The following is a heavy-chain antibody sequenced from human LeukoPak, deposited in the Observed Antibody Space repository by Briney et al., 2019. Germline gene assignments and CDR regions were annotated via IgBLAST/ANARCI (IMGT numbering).Heavy chain of an antibody. CDR2: IYTSGST. V-gene: IGHV3-66*03. Sequence: GGSLRLSCAASGFSVSSTYMSWVRQAPGKGLEWVSLIYTSGSTFYADSVMGRFTVSRDNSKNTLFLQMNSLRAEDSAVYYCTRDRAGTQSWVEFDLWGQGTLVTVSS. D-gene: IGHD3-10*01. CDR1: GFSVSSTY. J-gene: IGHJ5*02. CDR3: TRDRAGTQSWVEFDL.